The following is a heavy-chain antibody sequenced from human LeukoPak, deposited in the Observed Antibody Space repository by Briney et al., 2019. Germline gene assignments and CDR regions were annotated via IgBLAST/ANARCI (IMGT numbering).Heavy chain of an antibody. J-gene: IGHJ4*02. Sequence: GGSLRLSCTVSGFTVSSNSMSWVRQAPGKGLEWVSFIYSDNTHYSDSVKGRFTISRDNSKNTLYLQMNSLRAEDTAVYYCTILRITMVRGVITTFDYWGQGTLVTVSS. D-gene: IGHD3-10*01. V-gene: IGHV3-53*01. CDR3: TILRITMVRGVITTFDY. CDR1: GFTVSSNS. CDR2: IYSDNT.